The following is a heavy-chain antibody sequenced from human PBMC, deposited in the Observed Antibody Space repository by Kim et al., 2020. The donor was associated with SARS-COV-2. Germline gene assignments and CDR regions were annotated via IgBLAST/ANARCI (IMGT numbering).Heavy chain of an antibody. Sequence: ASVKVSCKGSGYTFSSNAMHWVRQAPGQRLEWMGYINAANGETKYSQKFQDRVTITRDTSASTDYMDLSSLRSEDTAVYFCARATGSGAYLIDYWGQGTLVTVSS. CDR3: ARATGSGAYLIDY. V-gene: IGHV1-3*01. CDR2: INAANGET. CDR1: GYTFSSNA. J-gene: IGHJ4*02. D-gene: IGHD3-10*01.